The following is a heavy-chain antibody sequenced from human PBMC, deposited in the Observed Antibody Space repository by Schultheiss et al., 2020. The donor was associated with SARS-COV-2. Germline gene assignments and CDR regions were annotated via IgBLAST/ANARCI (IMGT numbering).Heavy chain of an antibody. D-gene: IGHD3-22*01. CDR1: GFTFSSYW. CDR2: INSDGSST. V-gene: IGHV3-74*01. Sequence: GGSLRLSCAASGFTFSSYWMHWVRQVPGKGLVWVSRINSDGSSTSYADSVKGRFTISRDNAKNSLYLQMNSLRAEDTALYYCAKDMLDYDSSGYYDYYYYGMDVWGQGTTVTVSS. J-gene: IGHJ6*02. CDR3: AKDMLDYDSSGYYDYYYYGMDV.